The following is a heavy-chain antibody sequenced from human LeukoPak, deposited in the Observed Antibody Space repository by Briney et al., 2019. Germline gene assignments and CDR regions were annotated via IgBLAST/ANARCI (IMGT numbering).Heavy chain of an antibody. J-gene: IGHJ3*01. CDR1: GFTFSSYA. V-gene: IGHV3-23*01. D-gene: IGHD2-15*01. CDR3: AKDGYCSADTCYSNDAFDV. Sequence: PGRSLRLSCAASGFTFSSYAMSWVRQAPGKGLEWVSAISGSDTSTYYADSVKGRFTISRDNSKNTLYLQMNSLRAADTAVYYCAKDGYCSADTCYSNDAFDVWGQGTVVTVSS. CDR2: ISGSDTST.